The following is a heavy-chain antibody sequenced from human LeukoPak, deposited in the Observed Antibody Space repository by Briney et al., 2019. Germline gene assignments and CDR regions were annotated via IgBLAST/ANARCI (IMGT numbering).Heavy chain of an antibody. J-gene: IGHJ4*02. Sequence: PGGSLRLSCAASGFTFSTYAMSWVRQAPGKGLEWVSTISTSAFSTYYADSVKGRFTISRDNPKNTLYLQMNSLRAEDTAVYYCAKSTTGWYRFGYWGQGTLVTVSS. CDR1: GFTFSTYA. D-gene: IGHD6-19*01. CDR3: AKSTTGWYRFGY. V-gene: IGHV3-23*01. CDR2: ISTSAFST.